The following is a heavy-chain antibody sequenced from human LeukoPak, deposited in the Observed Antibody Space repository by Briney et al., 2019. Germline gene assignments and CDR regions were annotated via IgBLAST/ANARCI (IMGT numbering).Heavy chain of an antibody. V-gene: IGHV3-30*02. Sequence: PGGSLRLSCAASGFTFSSYGMHWVRQAPGKGLEWVAFIRYDGSNKYYADSVKGRFTISGDNSKSTVFLQMNSLRAEDTAVYYCATSPFHYGSGSQYYFDYWGQGTLVTVSS. CDR2: IRYDGSNK. D-gene: IGHD3-10*01. J-gene: IGHJ4*02. CDR1: GFTFSSYG. CDR3: ATSPFHYGSGSQYYFDY.